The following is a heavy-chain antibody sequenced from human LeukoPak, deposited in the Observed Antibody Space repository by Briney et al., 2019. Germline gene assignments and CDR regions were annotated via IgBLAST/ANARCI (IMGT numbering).Heavy chain of an antibody. D-gene: IGHD2-15*01. CDR1: GFTFDDYA. CDR2: ISGDGGST. CDR3: AKDIEEYCSGGSCYSPYYYGMDV. J-gene: IGHJ6*02. V-gene: IGHV3-43*02. Sequence: GGSLRLSCAASGFTFDDYAMRWVRQAPGKGLEWVSLISGDGGSTYYADSVKGRFTISRDNSKNSLYLQMNSLRTEDTALYYCAKDIEEYCSGGSCYSPYYYGMDVWGQGTTVTVSS.